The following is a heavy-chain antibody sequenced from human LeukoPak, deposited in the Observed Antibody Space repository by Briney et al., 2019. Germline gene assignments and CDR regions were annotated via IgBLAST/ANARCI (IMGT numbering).Heavy chain of an antibody. CDR1: GFTFSDHY. J-gene: IGHJ4*02. CDR3: AREWDSGSYYLGYFDY. Sequence: AGGSLRLSCAASGFTFSDHYMDWVRQAPGKGLEWVGRIRNKANSYTTEYAASVKGRFTISRDDSKNSLYLQMNSLKCGDTAVYYCAREWDSGSYYLGYFDYWGQGNPGHRLL. V-gene: IGHV3-72*01. D-gene: IGHD1-26*01. CDR2: IRNKANSYTT.